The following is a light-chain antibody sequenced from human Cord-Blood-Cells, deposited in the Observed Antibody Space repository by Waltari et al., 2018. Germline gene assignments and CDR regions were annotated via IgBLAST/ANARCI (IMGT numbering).Light chain of an antibody. V-gene: IGKV1-33*01. CDR3: QQYDNLPLT. Sequence: DIQMTQSPSSLSASVGDRVTITCQASQAISNYLNWYQQKPGKAPKLLIYDASNLKTGVPSRFSGSGSVTDFTFTISSLQPEYIATYYCQQYDNLPLTFGGGTKVEIK. CDR2: DAS. CDR1: QAISNY. J-gene: IGKJ4*01.